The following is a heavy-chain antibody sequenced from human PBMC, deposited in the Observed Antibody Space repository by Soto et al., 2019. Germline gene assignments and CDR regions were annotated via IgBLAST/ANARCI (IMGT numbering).Heavy chain of an antibody. CDR1: CLTNTNYG. CDR3: ASEDLLTPGCFGH. D-gene: IGHD4-17*01. V-gene: IGHV1-69*01. CDR2: ILPIFGPP. J-gene: IGHJ4*02. Sequence: QVQLVQSGAEVKKTGSSVKISYAVSCLTNTNYGVSWVRQAPGQGLEWMGGILPIFGPPHYAQKFQDRLTITSDETTSTIYMELTGLTFDATAISFCASEDLLTPGCFGHWGQGTLGTVSS.